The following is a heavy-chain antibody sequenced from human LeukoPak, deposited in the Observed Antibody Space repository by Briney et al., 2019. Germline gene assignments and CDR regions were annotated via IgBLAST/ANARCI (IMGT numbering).Heavy chain of an antibody. V-gene: IGHV1-3*01. CDR3: ARGLRQQLVLMWWLDP. D-gene: IGHD6-13*01. CDR1: GYTFTSYA. CDR2: INAGNGNT. J-gene: IGHJ5*02. Sequence: ASVKVSCKASGYTFTSYAMHWVRQAPGQRLEWMGWINAGNGNTKYSQKFQGRVTITRDTSASTAYMELSSLRSEDTAVYYCARGLRQQLVLMWWLDPWGQGTLVTVSS.